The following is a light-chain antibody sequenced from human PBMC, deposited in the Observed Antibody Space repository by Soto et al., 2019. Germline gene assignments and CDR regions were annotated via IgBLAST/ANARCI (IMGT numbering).Light chain of an antibody. CDR3: KQYNSYSGT. CDR1: QSISSW. CDR2: DAS. Sequence: DIQMTQSPSTLSASVGDRVTITCRASQSISSWLAWYQQKPGKAPKLLIYDASSLESGVPSRFSGSGSGTEFNLAISSLQPDDFATYDCKQYNSYSGTFGQGTKVEIK. J-gene: IGKJ1*01. V-gene: IGKV1-5*01.